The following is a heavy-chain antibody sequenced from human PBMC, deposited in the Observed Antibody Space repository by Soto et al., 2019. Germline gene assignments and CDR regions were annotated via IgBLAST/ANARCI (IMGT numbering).Heavy chain of an antibody. V-gene: IGHV1-18*04. D-gene: IGHD2-15*01. CDR1: GYTFTSDG. CDR3: ARGTPRCSGGSCYPCRVLPPGFGP. Sequence: AAVKVSCKASGYTFTSDGISWVRQAPGQGLEWMGWISADNGNTNYAQKLQGRVTMTTDTSTSTAYMELRSLSSDDTAVYYCARGTPRCSGGSCYPCRVLPPGFGPWGQGTLVTVS. CDR2: ISADNGNT. J-gene: IGHJ5*02.